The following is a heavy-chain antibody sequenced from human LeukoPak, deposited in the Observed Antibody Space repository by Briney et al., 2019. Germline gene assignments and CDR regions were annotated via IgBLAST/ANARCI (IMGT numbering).Heavy chain of an antibody. CDR1: GFTFSNYN. V-gene: IGHV3-23*01. J-gene: IGHJ4*02. CDR3: AKDGDVVVPGAFPEH. D-gene: IGHD2-2*01. Sequence: PGGSLRLSCAASGFTFSNYNMNWVRQAPGKGLEWVSAISGSGGTTYYADSVKGRFTISRDNSKNTVYLQMNSLRAEDTAVYYCAKDGDVVVPGAFPEHWGQGTLVTVSS. CDR2: ISGSGGTT.